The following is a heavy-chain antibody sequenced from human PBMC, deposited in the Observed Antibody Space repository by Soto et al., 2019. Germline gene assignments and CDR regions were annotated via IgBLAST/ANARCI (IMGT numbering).Heavy chain of an antibody. CDR3: AAVAARALITLPDP. Sequence: GASVKVSCKASGYTFTSYGISWVRQAPGQGLEWMGWISAYNGNTNYAQKLQGRVTMTTDTSTSTAYMELRSLRSEDTAVYYCAAVAARALITLPDPWGQGTLVTVSS. J-gene: IGHJ5*02. CDR2: ISAYNGNT. V-gene: IGHV1-18*01. D-gene: IGHD3-16*01. CDR1: GYTFTSYG.